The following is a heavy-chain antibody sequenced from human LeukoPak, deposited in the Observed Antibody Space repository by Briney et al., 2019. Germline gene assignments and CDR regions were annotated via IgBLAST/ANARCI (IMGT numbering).Heavy chain of an antibody. CDR2: VLYDGSKK. CDR1: GFTFSNFN. D-gene: IGHD6-13*01. V-gene: IGHV3-30*18. Sequence: GGSLRLSCAASGFTFSNFNMHWVRQAPGKGLEWVAAVLYDGSKKFYSDSVKGRFSIYRDNSNYSLFVQMHSLRPDDTAMYYCANFDGSSQAFHLWGQGTMVTVSS. J-gene: IGHJ3*01. CDR3: ANFDGSSQAFHL.